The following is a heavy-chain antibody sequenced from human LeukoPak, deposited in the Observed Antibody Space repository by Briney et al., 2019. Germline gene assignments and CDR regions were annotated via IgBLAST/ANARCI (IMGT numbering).Heavy chain of an antibody. V-gene: IGHV4-34*01. D-gene: IGHD3-22*01. CDR1: GGSFSGYY. J-gene: IGHJ3*02. CDR2: INHSGST. CDR3: ARGPYSYDSSGAFDI. Sequence: SETLSLTCAVYGGSFSGYYWSWIRQPPGKGLEWIGEINHSGSTNYNPSLKSRVTISVDASKNQFSLKLSSVTAADTAVYFCARGPYSYDSSGAFDIWGQGTMVTVSS.